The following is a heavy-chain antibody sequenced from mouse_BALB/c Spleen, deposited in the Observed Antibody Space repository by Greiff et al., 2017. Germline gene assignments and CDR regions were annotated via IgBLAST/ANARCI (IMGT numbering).Heavy chain of an antibody. Sequence: VQLKQSGPELVKPGASVKISCKASGYSFTGYYMHWVKQSHVKSLEWIGRINPYNGATSYNQNFKDKASLTVDKSSSTAYMELHSLTSEDSAVYYCAISSSTMITTNYWGQGTTLTVSS. CDR2: INPYNGAT. D-gene: IGHD2-4*01. CDR3: AISSSTMITTNY. J-gene: IGHJ2*01. V-gene: IGHV1-31*01. CDR1: GYSFTGYY.